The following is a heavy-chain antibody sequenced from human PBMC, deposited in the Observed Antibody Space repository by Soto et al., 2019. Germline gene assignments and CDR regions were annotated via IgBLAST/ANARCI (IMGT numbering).Heavy chain of an antibody. J-gene: IGHJ4*02. CDR2: IYYSGST. CDR3: ARRGEQQLPSDY. D-gene: IGHD6-13*01. V-gene: IGHV4-39*01. Sequence: SETLSLTCTVSGGSISSSSYYWGWIRQPPGKGLEWIGSIYYSGSTYYNPSLKSRVTISVDTSKNQFSLKLSSVTAADTAVYYCARRGEQQLPSDYWGQGTLVTVSS. CDR1: GGSISSSSYY.